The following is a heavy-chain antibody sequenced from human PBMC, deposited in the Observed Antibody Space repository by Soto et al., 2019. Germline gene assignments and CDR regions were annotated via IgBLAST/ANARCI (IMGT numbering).Heavy chain of an antibody. CDR2: IKYSGTT. Sequence: PSETLSLTCTVSGGSISSSRCHWGWIRQPPGKGLEWIASIKYSGTTFYNPSLKSRVTLSVDTSKNQFALKLRSVTTADTAVYFCARGRESCHDSSGPRWVWFDPSGQGTLVTVSS. CDR1: GGSISSSRCH. D-gene: IGHD3-22*01. J-gene: IGHJ5*02. CDR3: ARGRESCHDSSGPRWVWFDP. V-gene: IGHV4-39*06.